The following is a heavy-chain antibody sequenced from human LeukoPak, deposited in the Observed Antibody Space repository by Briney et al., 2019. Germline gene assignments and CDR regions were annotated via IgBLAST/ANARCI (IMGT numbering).Heavy chain of an antibody. CDR3: ARAQYSGSHSPFDY. Sequence: GGSLRLSCAASGFTFSDYYMSWIRQAPGKGLEWVSYSSSSGSTIYYADSVKGRFTISRDNAKNSLYLQMNSLRAEDTAVYYCARAQYSGSHSPFDYWGQGTLVTVSS. D-gene: IGHD1-26*01. V-gene: IGHV3-11*04. CDR2: SSSSGSTI. CDR1: GFTFSDYY. J-gene: IGHJ4*02.